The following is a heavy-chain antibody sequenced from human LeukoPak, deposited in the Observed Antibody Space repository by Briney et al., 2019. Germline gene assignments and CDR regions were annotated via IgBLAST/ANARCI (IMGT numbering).Heavy chain of an antibody. CDR3: ASLGGGSGWYQIIDY. D-gene: IGHD6-19*01. CDR2: VHFSGAT. CDR1: GVSISSDNY. Sequence: SETLSLTCIVSGVSISSDNYWGWIRQSPGKGLELIGSVHFSGATHYNPSLKSRVTISVDTSKNQFSLKLSSVTAADTAVYYCASLGGGSGWYQIIDYWGQGTLVTVSS. V-gene: IGHV4-39*01. J-gene: IGHJ4*02.